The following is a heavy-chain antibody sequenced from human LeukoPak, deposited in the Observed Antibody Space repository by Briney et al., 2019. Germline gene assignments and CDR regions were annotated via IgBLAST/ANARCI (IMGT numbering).Heavy chain of an antibody. CDR3: ARNLEITIFGVVILDYFDY. V-gene: IGHV4-38-2*01. D-gene: IGHD3-3*01. Sequence: SETLSLTCAVSGYSISSGYYWGWIRQPPGKGLGWIGSIYHSGSTYYNPSLKSRVTISVATSKTQFSLKLSSVTAADTAVYYCARNLEITIFGVVILDYFDYWGQGTLVTVSS. J-gene: IGHJ4*02. CDR2: IYHSGST. CDR1: GYSISSGYY.